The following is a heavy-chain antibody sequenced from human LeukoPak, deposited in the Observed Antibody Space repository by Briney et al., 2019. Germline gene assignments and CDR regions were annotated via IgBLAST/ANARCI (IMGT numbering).Heavy chain of an antibody. CDR1: GGSVSGYY. Sequence: KPSETLSLTCAVSGGSVSGYYWSWIRQPPGKGLEWIGEINHSGSTNYNPSLKSRVTISVDTSKNQFSLKLSSVTAADTAVYYCARALGRGTVDYWGQGTLVTVSS. J-gene: IGHJ4*02. CDR3: ARALGRGTVDY. V-gene: IGHV4-34*01. D-gene: IGHD3-10*01. CDR2: INHSGST.